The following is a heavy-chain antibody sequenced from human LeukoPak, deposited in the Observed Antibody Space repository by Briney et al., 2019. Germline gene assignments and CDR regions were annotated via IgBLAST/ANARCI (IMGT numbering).Heavy chain of an antibody. CDR2: INWNGGIT. V-gene: IGHV3-20*04. CDR1: GFTFDDYG. J-gene: IGHJ3*02. Sequence: GGSLRLSCAASGFTFDDYGMXWVRQAPGXGLEWVSGINWNGGITGYADSVKGRFTISRDNAKNSLYLQMNSLRAEDTALYYCARDFVGYCSGGSCYHLAFDIWGQGTMVTVSS. D-gene: IGHD2-15*01. CDR3: ARDFVGYCSGGSCYHLAFDI.